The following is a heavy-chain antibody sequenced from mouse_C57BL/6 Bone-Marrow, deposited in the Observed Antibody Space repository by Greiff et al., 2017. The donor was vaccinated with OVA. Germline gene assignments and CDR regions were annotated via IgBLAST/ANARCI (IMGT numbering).Heavy chain of an antibody. CDR1: GYSFTDYN. D-gene: IGHD1-1*01. CDR3: ARRHHYYGSSLDY. V-gene: IGHV1-39*01. Sequence: EVKLMESGPELVKPGASVKISCKASGYSFTDYNMNWVKQSNGKSLEWIGVINPNYGTTSYNQKFKGKATLTVDQSSSTAYMLLNSLTSDDSAVYYCARRHHYYGSSLDYWGQGTTLTVSS. CDR2: INPNYGTT. J-gene: IGHJ2*01.